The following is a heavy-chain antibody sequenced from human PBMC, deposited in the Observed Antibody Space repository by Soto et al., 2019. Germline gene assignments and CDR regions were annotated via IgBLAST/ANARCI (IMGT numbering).Heavy chain of an antibody. V-gene: IGHV1-24*01. Sequence: QVQLVQSGAEVKKPGASVKVSCKVSGYTLTELSMHWVRQAPGKGLEWMGGFDPEDGETIYAQQFQGRVTITEDTSTDTAYMELSSLRSEDTAVYYCATGKARRYYYGMDVWGQGTTVTVSS. CDR2: FDPEDGET. D-gene: IGHD6-6*01. J-gene: IGHJ6*02. CDR3: ATGKARRYYYGMDV. CDR1: GYTLTELS.